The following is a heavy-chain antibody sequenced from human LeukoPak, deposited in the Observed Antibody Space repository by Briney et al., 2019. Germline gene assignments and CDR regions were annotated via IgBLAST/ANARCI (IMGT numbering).Heavy chain of an antibody. CDR2: IYTSGST. V-gene: IGHV4-4*07. D-gene: IGHD3-3*01. Sequence: KPSETLSLTCTVSGGSISSYYWSWIRQPAGKGLEWIGRIYTSGSTNYNPSLKSRVTMSVDTSKNQFSLKLSSVTAADTAVYYCARVLRDRTIGYFDYWGQGTLVTVSS. CDR3: ARVLRDRTIGYFDY. CDR1: GGSISSYY. J-gene: IGHJ4*02.